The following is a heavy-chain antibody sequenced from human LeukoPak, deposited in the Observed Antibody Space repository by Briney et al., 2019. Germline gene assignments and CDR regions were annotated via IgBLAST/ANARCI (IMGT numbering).Heavy chain of an antibody. Sequence: GASVKVSCKVSGYTLTELSMHWVRQATGQGLEWMGWMNPNSGNTGYAQKFQGRVTMTRNTSISTAYMELSSLRSEDTAVYYCALGADCSGGSCYPVRWNYGMDVWGQGTTVTVSS. CDR3: ALGADCSGGSCYPVRWNYGMDV. D-gene: IGHD2-15*01. CDR1: GYTLTELS. J-gene: IGHJ6*02. V-gene: IGHV1-8*01. CDR2: MNPNSGNT.